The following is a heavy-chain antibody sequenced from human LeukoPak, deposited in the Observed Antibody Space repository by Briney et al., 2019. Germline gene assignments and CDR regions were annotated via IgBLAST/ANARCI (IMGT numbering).Heavy chain of an antibody. J-gene: IGHJ6*03. CDR2: INHSGST. Sequence: PSETLSLTCAVYGGSFSGYYWSWIRQPPGKGLEWIGEINHSGSTNYNPSLKSRVTISVDTSKNQFSLKLSSVTAADTAVYYCARVPVTTVTYTGSYYYYYYMDVWGKGTTVTVSS. V-gene: IGHV4-34*01. CDR1: GGSFSGYY. CDR3: ARVPVTTVTYTGSYYYYYYMDV. D-gene: IGHD4-11*01.